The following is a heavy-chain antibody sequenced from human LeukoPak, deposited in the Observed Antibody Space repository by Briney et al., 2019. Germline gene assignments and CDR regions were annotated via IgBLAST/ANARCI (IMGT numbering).Heavy chain of an antibody. CDR2: ISGDGGST. J-gene: IGHJ5*02. Sequence: PGGSLRLSCAASGFTFDDYAMHWVRQAPGKGLEWVSLISGDGGSTYYADSVKGRLTISRDNSKNSLYLQMNSLRTEDTALYYCAKDTHSNYGRDWFDPWGQGTLVTVSS. CDR1: GFTFDDYA. V-gene: IGHV3-43*02. D-gene: IGHD4-11*01. CDR3: AKDTHSNYGRDWFDP.